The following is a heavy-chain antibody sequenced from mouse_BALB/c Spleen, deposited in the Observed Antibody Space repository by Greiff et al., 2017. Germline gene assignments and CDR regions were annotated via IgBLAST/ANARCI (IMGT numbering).Heavy chain of an antibody. J-gene: IGHJ1*01. CDR2: IDPENGNT. CDR3: ARVDYGDWYFDV. CDR1: GFNIKDYY. D-gene: IGHD2-4*01. Sequence: VQLQQSGAELVRPGALVKLSCKASGFNIKDYYMHWVKQRPEQGLEWIGWIDPENGNTIYDPKFQGKASITADTSSNTAYLQLSSLTSEDTAVYYCARVDYGDWYFDVWGAGTTVTVSS. V-gene: IGHV14-1*02.